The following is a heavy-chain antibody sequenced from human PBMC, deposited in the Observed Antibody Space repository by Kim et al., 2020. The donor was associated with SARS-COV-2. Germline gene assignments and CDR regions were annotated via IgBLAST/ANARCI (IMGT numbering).Heavy chain of an antibody. CDR2: INHSGST. D-gene: IGHD6-13*01. CDR3: AREKHSSSWYPPFNWFDP. J-gene: IGHJ5*02. V-gene: IGHV4-34*01. CDR1: GGSFSGYY. Sequence: SETLSLTCAVYGGSFSGYYWSWIRQPPGKGLEWIGEINHSGSTNYNPSLKSRVTISVDTSKNQFSLKLSSVTAADTAVYYCAREKHSSSWYPPFNWFDPWGQGTLVTVSS.